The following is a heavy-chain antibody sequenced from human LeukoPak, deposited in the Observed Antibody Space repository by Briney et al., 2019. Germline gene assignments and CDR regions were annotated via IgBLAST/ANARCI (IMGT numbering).Heavy chain of an antibody. V-gene: IGHV4-59*01. CDR2: IYYSGST. CDR3: ARGKYSYGYVAY. Sequence: PSETLSLTCTVSGGSISSYYWSWIRQPPGKGLEWIGYIYYSGSTNHNPSLKSRVTISVDTSKNQFSLKLSSVTAADTAVYYCARGKYSYGYVAYWGQGTLVTVSS. J-gene: IGHJ4*02. D-gene: IGHD5-18*01. CDR1: GGSISSYY.